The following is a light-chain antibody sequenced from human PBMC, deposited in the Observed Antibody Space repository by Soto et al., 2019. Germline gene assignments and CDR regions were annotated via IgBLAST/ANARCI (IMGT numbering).Light chain of an antibody. V-gene: IGKV3-20*01. CDR2: GIS. Sequence: EIVLTQSPGTLSLSAGERATLSCRASHTISSSYLAWYQQKPGQAPRLLMYGISRRATGIPDRFSGSGSGTDFTLTITRLETEDFAVYYCQQYVTSSTRTFGQGTKVDIK. CDR3: QQYVTSSTRT. CDR1: HTISSSY. J-gene: IGKJ1*01.